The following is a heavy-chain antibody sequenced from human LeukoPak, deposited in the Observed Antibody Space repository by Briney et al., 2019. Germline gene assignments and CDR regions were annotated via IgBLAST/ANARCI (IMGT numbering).Heavy chain of an antibody. J-gene: IGHJ4*02. CDR2: INQDGSDK. Sequence: GGSLRLSCATSRFIFSSYWMTWVRRTPGKGLEWVASINQDGSDKYYVDSVKGRFTISRDNAKKSLYLEMSSLRAEDTAVYYCAKSPVTRIPDYFDYWGQGTLVTVSS. CDR1: RFIFSSYW. D-gene: IGHD2-15*01. V-gene: IGHV3-7*01. CDR3: AKSPVTRIPDYFDY.